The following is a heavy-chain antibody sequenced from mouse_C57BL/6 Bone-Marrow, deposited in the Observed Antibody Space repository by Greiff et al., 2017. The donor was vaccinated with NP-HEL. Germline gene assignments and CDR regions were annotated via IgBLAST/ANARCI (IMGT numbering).Heavy chain of an antibody. CDR1: GYTFTSYW. CDR3: ARDYYGSRPFAY. J-gene: IGHJ3*01. CDR2: IYPGSGSP. Sequence: VQLQQPGAELVKPGASVKMSCKASGYTFTSYWITWVKQRPGQGLEWIGDIYPGSGSPNYNEKFKSKATLTVDTSSSTAYMQLSSLTSEDSAVYYCARDYYGSRPFAYWGQGTLVTVSA. V-gene: IGHV1-55*01. D-gene: IGHD1-1*01.